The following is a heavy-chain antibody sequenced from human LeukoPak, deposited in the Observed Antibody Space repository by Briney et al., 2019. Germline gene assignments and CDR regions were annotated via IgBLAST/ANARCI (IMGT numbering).Heavy chain of an antibody. CDR1: GFTVSSNY. CDR3: ARGYSSYGMDV. D-gene: IGHD6-13*01. Sequence: PGGSLRLSCAASGFTVSSNYMSWVRQAPGKGLEWVSVIYSGGSTYYADSVKGRITISRDNSKNTLYLQMNSLRAEDTAVYYCARGYSSYGMDVWGQGTTVTVSS. CDR2: IYSGGST. V-gene: IGHV3-66*01. J-gene: IGHJ6*02.